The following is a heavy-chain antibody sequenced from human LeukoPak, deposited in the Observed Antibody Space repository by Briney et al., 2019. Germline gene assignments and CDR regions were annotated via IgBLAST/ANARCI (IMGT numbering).Heavy chain of an antibody. CDR1: GYTFTSYY. D-gene: IGHD1-1*01. CDR2: VKPNSANT. V-gene: IGHV1-8*02. J-gene: IGHJ5*02. CDR3: TRGEGLIYFGNDKNWFNP. Sequence: ASVKVSCKASGYTFTSYYIHWVRQAPGHGLEWMGWVKPNSANTASAHKFQGRITLTRDTSISTVYMDLSSLRYEDTAIYYCTRGEGLIYFGNDKNWFNPWGQGTLVTVSS.